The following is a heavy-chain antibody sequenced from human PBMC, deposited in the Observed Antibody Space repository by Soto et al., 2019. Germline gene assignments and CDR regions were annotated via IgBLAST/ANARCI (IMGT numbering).Heavy chain of an antibody. V-gene: IGHV3-66*01. J-gene: IGHJ1*01. D-gene: IGHD2-15*01. Sequence: LRLSCAASGFSVSSNYMNWVRQAPGKGLEWVSIIHNGGETYYADSVKGRFTVSRDNSKNTVFLQMNSLRVEDTAVYYCARDSWSQYWGQGTLVTVSS. CDR2: IHNGGET. CDR3: ARDSWSQY. CDR1: GFSVSSNY.